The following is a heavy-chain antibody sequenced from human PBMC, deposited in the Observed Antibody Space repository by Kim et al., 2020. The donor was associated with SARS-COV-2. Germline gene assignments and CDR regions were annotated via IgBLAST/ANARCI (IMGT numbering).Heavy chain of an antibody. Sequence: ASVKVSCKASGYTFTSYAMNWVRQAPGQGLEWMGWINTNTGNPTYAQGFTGRFVFSLDTSVSTAYLQISSLKAEDTAVYYCARDGGSYDSHWFDPWGQGTLVTVSS. CDR1: GYTFTSYA. D-gene: IGHD1-26*01. CDR3: ARDGGSYDSHWFDP. J-gene: IGHJ5*02. CDR2: INTNTGNP. V-gene: IGHV7-4-1*02.